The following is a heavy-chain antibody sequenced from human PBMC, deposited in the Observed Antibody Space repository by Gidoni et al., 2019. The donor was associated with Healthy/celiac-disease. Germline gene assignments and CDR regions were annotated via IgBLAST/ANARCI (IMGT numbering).Heavy chain of an antibody. V-gene: IGHV1-2*07. Sequence: QVQLVQSGAEVKKPGASVKVSCKASGYTFTGYYMHWVRQAPGQGLEWMGWINPNSGGTTYAHKFQGRVTMTRDTSISTAYMELSRLRSDDTAVYYCARDDREVNYYYGMDVWGQGTTVTVSS. D-gene: IGHD1-26*01. J-gene: IGHJ6*02. CDR2: INPNSGGT. CDR1: GYTFTGYY. CDR3: ARDDREVNYYYGMDV.